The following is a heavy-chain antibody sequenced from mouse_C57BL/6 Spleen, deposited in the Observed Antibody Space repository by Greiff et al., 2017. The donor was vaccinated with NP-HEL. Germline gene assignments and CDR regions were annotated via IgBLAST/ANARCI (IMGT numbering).Heavy chain of an antibody. CDR1: GYSFTGYY. V-gene: IGHV1-42*01. CDR2: INPSTGGT. D-gene: IGHD2-4*01. Sequence: EVQLQQSGPELVKPGASVKISCKASGYSFTGYYMNWVKQSPEKSLEWIGEINPSTGGTTYNQKFKAKATLTVDKSSSTAYMQLKSLTSEDSAVYYCARGRDYGGFAYWGQGTLVTVSA. CDR3: ARGRDYGGFAY. J-gene: IGHJ3*01.